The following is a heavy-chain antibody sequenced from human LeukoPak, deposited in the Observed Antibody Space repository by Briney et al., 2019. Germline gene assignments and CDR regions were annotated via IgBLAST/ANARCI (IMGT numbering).Heavy chain of an antibody. V-gene: IGHV4-61*01. Sequence: SETLSLTCTVSGGSIRSSSYYWGWIRQPPGKGLEWIGYISYSGSTKYNPSLKSRVTISVDTSKNQFSLRLSSVTAADTAVYYCARDRGTWNDDGFDYWGQGTLVTVSS. CDR1: GGSIRSSSYY. D-gene: IGHD1-1*01. J-gene: IGHJ4*02. CDR2: ISYSGST. CDR3: ARDRGTWNDDGFDY.